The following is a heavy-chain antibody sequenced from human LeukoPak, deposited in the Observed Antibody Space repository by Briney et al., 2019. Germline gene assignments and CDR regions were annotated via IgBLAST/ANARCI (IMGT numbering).Heavy chain of an antibody. V-gene: IGHV1-2*02. J-gene: IGHJ4*02. Sequence: ASVKVSCKASGYTFTGYYMHWVRQAPGQGLEWMGWINPNSGGTNYALRFQGRVTMTRDASISTAYMELSRLRSDDTAVYYCARGIRNTYYYDSSGYSPVYWGQGTLVTVSS. D-gene: IGHD3-22*01. CDR2: INPNSGGT. CDR3: ARGIRNTYYYDSSGYSPVY. CDR1: GYTFTGYY.